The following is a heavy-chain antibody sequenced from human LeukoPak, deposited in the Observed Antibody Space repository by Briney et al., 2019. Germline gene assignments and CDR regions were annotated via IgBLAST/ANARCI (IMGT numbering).Heavy chain of an antibody. V-gene: IGHV4-61*02. J-gene: IGHJ4*02. CDR3: AREKYYYDSSDRDY. CDR2: IYTSGST. D-gene: IGHD3-22*01. Sequence: SQTLSLTCTVSGGSISSGSYDWSWIRQPAGKGLEWIGRIYTSGSTNYNPSLKSRVTISVDTSKNQFSLKLSSVTAADTAVYYCAREKYYYDSSDRDYWGQGTLVTVSS. CDR1: GGSISSGSYD.